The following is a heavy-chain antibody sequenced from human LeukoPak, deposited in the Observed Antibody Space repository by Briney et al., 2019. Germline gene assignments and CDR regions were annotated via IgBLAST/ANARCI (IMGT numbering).Heavy chain of an antibody. Sequence: PGGSLRLSCAASGFTFSSYSMNWVRQAPGKGLEWVSYISSSSSTIYYADSVKGRFTISRDNAKNSLYLQMNSLRAEDTAVYYCARVVGGIGTTSWFDPWGQGTLVTVSS. CDR1: GFTFSSYS. J-gene: IGHJ5*02. D-gene: IGHD1-1*01. V-gene: IGHV3-48*01. CDR3: ARVVGGIGTTSWFDP. CDR2: ISSSSSTI.